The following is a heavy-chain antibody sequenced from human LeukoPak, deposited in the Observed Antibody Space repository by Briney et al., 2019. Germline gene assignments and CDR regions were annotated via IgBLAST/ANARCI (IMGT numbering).Heavy chain of an antibody. V-gene: IGHV3-48*03. D-gene: IGHD2-2*01. Sequence: GGSLRLSCAASGFTFSSYEMNWVRQAPGKGLEWVSYISSSGSTIYYADSVKGRFTISRDNAKNSLYLQMNSLRAEDTAVYYCARDTVVVTAASLYYYDMDVWGKGTTVTVSS. CDR1: GFTFSSYE. CDR2: ISSSGSTI. J-gene: IGHJ6*04. CDR3: ARDTVVVTAASLYYYDMDV.